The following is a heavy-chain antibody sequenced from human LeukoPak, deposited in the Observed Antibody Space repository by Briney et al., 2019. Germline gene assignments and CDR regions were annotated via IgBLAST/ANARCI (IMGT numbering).Heavy chain of an antibody. D-gene: IGHD1-1*01. CDR1: GFTFDDYG. V-gene: IGHV3-20*04. CDR3: ARLLPSGTTRNNWFDP. CDR2: INWNGGTT. J-gene: IGHJ5*02. Sequence: GGSLRLSCAASGFTFDDYGMSWVRQAPGKGLEWVSGINWNGGTTGYVDSVKGRFTISRDNAKNSLYLQMNSLRAEDTALYYCARLLPSGTTRNNWFDPWGQGTLVTVSS.